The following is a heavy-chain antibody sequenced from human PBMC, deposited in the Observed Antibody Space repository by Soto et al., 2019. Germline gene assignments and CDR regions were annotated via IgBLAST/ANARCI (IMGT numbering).Heavy chain of an antibody. V-gene: IGHV3-21*02. CDR1: GLTFSNFG. CDR3: AREGSSGWFYFDS. CDR2: ISSSSDYI. Sequence: EVQLVESGGGLVKPGGSLRLACADSGLTFSNFGMNWVRQAPGKGLEWVSFISSSSDYIYYADSAKGRFTISRDNAKNSLYLQMNSLRAEDTAVYYCAREGSSGWFYFDSWGQGTLVTVSS. J-gene: IGHJ4*02. D-gene: IGHD6-19*01.